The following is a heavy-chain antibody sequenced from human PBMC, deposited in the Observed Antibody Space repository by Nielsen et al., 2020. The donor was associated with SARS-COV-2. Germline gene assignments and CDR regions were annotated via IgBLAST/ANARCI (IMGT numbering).Heavy chain of an antibody. CDR2: ISYDGSNK. V-gene: IGHV3-30*18. CDR3: AKDVEWELHN. Sequence: GESLKISCAASGFTFSSYSMNWVRQAPGKGLEWVAVISYDGSNKYYADSVKGRFTISRDNSKNTLYLQMNSLRAEDTAVYYCAKDVEWELHNWGQGTLVTVSS. J-gene: IGHJ4*02. CDR1: GFTFSSYS. D-gene: IGHD1-26*01.